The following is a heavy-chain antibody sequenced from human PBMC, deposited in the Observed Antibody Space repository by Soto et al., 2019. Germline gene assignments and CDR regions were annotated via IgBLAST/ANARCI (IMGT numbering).Heavy chain of an antibody. V-gene: IGHV1-69*01. J-gene: IGHJ4*02. D-gene: IGHD3-16*01. CDR2: IIPIFGTA. Sequence: QVQLVQSGAEVTKPGSSVKVYCKASVGTFRSYSINWVRQAPGQGLEWMGEIIPIFGTANYAQKFHGRVTITADESTSTAYMELSSLRSEDTAVYYWSRDGGRHSGGSDYWGQGTLVTVSS. CDR1: VGTFRSYS. CDR3: SRDGGRHSGGSDY.